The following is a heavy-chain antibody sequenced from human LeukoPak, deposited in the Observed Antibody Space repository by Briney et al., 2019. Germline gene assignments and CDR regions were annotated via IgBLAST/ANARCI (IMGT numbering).Heavy chain of an antibody. D-gene: IGHD6-19*01. CDR1: GYTFISYD. V-gene: IGHV1-8*03. CDR2: MNPNSGNA. Sequence: ASVKVSCKASGYTFISYDINWVRQVPGQGLEWMGWMNPNSGNAAYAQKFQGRVTITRNTSISTAFMELSSLRSEDTAVYYCARRAVGNSYYYSMDVWGKGTTVTVSS. J-gene: IGHJ6*03. CDR3: ARRAVGNSYYYSMDV.